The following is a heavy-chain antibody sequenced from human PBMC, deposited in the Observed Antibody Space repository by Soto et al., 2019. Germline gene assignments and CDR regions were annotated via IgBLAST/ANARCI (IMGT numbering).Heavy chain of an antibody. J-gene: IGHJ6*02. Sequence: PSETLTLTCVVSGCSISNYYWSWIRQPPGKGLEWIGYIYYSGSTNYNPSLKSRVTISVDTSKNQFSLKLSSVTAADTAVYYCARDDSGSYGMDVWGQGTTVTVPS. D-gene: IGHD1-26*01. CDR2: IYYSGST. CDR1: GCSISNYY. CDR3: ARDDSGSYGMDV. V-gene: IGHV4-59*12.